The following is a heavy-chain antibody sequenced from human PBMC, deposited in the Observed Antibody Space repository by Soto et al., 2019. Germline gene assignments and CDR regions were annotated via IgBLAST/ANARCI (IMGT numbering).Heavy chain of an antibody. CDR1: GFTFSSYA. V-gene: IGHV3-23*01. CDR2: ISGSGGST. J-gene: IGHJ4*02. Sequence: EVQLLESGGGLVQPGGSLRLSCAASGFTFSSYAMSCVRQAPGKGLEWVSAISGSGGSTYYADSVKGRFTSSSDNSKTSLYLQMNSLRAEDTAVYYCARRSSGWYFDYWGQGTLVTVSS. CDR3: ARRSSGWYFDY. D-gene: IGHD6-19*01.